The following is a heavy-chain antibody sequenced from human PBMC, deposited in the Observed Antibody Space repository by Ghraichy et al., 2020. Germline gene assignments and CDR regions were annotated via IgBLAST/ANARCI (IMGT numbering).Heavy chain of an antibody. J-gene: IGHJ5*02. Sequence: GESLNISCAASGVTFSSYGVHWVRQAPGKGLGWVAFMRFDGSNEFYADSVRGRFTFSRDNSKNTMLLQMNSLRAEDTAVYYCYVSGSYDEPFDPWGQGSLVTVSS. D-gene: IGHD3-10*01. V-gene: IGHV3-30*02. CDR2: MRFDGSNE. CDR1: GVTFSSYG. CDR3: YVSGSYDEPFDP.